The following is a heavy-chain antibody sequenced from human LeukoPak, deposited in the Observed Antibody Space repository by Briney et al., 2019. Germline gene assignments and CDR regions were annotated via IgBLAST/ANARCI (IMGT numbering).Heavy chain of an antibody. CDR1: GFTISSYA. J-gene: IGHJ5*02. CDR3: AKGLLTDLLHWFDP. Sequence: PGGSLRLSCAASGFTISSYAMSWVRQAPGKGLEWVSAVSGSGGSTYYADSVKGRFTISRDNSKNTLYLQMNSLRAEDTAVYYCAKGLLTDLLHWFDPWGQGTLVTVSS. CDR2: VSGSGGST. V-gene: IGHV3-23*01. D-gene: IGHD7-27*01.